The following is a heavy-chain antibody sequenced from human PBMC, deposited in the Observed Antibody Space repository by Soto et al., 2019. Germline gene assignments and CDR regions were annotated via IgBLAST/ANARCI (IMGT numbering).Heavy chain of an antibody. CDR3: AGGPTWYYYAA. V-gene: IGHV4-59*01. CDR1: GGSISSYY. J-gene: IGHJ4*02. Sequence: QVQLQESGPGLVKPSETLSLTCTVSGGSISSYYWSWIRQPPGKGLEWIGYIYYSGSTNYNPSLKXXVTIAVDTSKNQFSLKLSSVTAADTAVYYCAGGPTWYYYAAGGQGTLVTVSS. D-gene: IGHD3-10*01. CDR2: IYYSGST.